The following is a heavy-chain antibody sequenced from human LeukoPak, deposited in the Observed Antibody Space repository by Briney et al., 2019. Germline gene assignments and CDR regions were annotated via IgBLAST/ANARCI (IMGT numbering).Heavy chain of an antibody. CDR2: IMPLFGTA. D-gene: IGHD4-17*01. V-gene: IGHV1-69*05. Sequence: ASVKVSCKTSGVTFNNSAISLVRQAPGQGLEWLGGIMPLFGTAGYAQKFQGRVTITKDESTRTVYLELTSLTSDDTAVYYCARDVHGDYGSGWFDPWGQGTLVSVSS. J-gene: IGHJ5*02. CDR3: ARDVHGDYGSGWFDP. CDR1: GVTFNNSA.